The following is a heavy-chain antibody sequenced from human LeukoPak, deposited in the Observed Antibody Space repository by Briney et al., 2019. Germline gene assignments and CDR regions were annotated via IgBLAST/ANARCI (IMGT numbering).Heavy chain of an antibody. D-gene: IGHD5-24*01. CDR2: IWFDGANK. V-gene: IGHV3-33*06. Sequence: GRSLRLSCAASGSTFNSYAMHWVRQAPGKGLEWVAGIWFDGANKFHADSVKGRFTISRDNSKNTLYLQMDSLRAEDTAVYYCAKEGYNYVIDYWGQGTLVTVSS. J-gene: IGHJ4*02. CDR1: GSTFNSYA. CDR3: AKEGYNYVIDY.